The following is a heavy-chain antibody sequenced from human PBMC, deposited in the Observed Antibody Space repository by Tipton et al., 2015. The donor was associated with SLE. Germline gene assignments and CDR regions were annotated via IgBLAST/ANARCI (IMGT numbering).Heavy chain of an antibody. CDR2: IWYDGSNK. V-gene: IGHV3-33*06. CDR3: AKGAFDI. Sequence: AVIWYDGSNKYYADSVKGRFTISRDNSKNTLYLQMNSLRAEDTAVYYCAKGAFDIWGQGTMVTVSS. J-gene: IGHJ3*02.